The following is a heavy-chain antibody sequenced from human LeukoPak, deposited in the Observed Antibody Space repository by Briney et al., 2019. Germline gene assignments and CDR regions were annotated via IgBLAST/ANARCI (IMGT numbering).Heavy chain of an antibody. CDR3: ARYCSSTSCYNWFDP. CDR2: IYTSGST. D-gene: IGHD2-2*01. Sequence: SETLSLTCTVSGGSISSSSYYWGWIRQPPGKGLEWIGRIYTSGSTNYNPSLKSRVTISVDTSKNQFSLKLSSVTAADTAVYYCARYCSSTSCYNWFDPWGQGTLVTVSS. J-gene: IGHJ5*02. CDR1: GGSISSSSYY. V-gene: IGHV4-61*02.